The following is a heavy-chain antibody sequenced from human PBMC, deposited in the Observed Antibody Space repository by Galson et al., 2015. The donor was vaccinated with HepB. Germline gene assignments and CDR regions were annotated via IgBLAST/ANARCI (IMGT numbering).Heavy chain of an antibody. CDR1: GFTFRTST. V-gene: IGHV3-21*01. CDR3: ASPGEALWAYFDL. J-gene: IGHJ2*01. Sequence: SLRLSCAASGFTFRTSTMNWVRQAPGKGLEWVSSISSSSSYIYYADSVKGRFTVSRDNAKNSVFLQMSTLRAEDTAIYYCASPGEALWAYFDLWGRGTLVTVSS. D-gene: IGHD3-10*01. CDR2: ISSSSSYI.